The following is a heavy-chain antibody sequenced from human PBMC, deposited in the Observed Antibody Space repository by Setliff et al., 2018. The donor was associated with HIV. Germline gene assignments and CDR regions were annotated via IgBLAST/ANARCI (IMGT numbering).Heavy chain of an antibody. Sequence: SETLSLTCTVSGGSISSGSYYWSWIRQPAGKGLEWIGRIYTSGSTNYNPSLKSRVTISVDTSKYQFSLKLSSVTAADTAVYYCARGHFYDTNGYYLRPFDIWGQGTMVTVSS. D-gene: IGHD3-22*01. CDR2: IYTSGST. CDR1: GGSISSGSYY. J-gene: IGHJ3*02. V-gene: IGHV4-61*02. CDR3: ARGHFYDTNGYYLRPFDI.